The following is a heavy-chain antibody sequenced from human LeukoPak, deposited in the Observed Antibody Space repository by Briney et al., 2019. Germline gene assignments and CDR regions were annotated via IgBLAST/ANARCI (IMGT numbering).Heavy chain of an antibody. CDR2: VYYSGST. D-gene: IGHD6-19*01. V-gene: IGHV4-31*03. J-gene: IGHJ4*02. CDR1: GGSISSGGYY. CDR3: ARDWYSSGWTFDY. Sequence: PSETLSLTCTVSGGSISSGGYYWSWIRQHPGKGLEWIGYVYYSGSTYYNPSLKSRVTISVDTSKNQFSLKLSSVTAADTAVYYCARDWYSSGWTFDYWGQGTLVTVSS.